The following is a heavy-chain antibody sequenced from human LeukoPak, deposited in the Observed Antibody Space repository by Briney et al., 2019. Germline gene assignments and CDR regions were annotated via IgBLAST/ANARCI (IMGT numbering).Heavy chain of an antibody. CDR2: ISGSGGST. CDR1: GFTFSSYG. D-gene: IGHD6-19*01. V-gene: IGHV3-23*01. CDR3: AKGTGGYSSGWSYYYYYMDV. Sequence: GGTLRLSCTASGFTFSSYGMSWVRQAPGKGLEWVSAISGSGGSTYYADSVKGRFTISRDNSKNTLYLQMNSLRAEDTAVYYCAKGTGGYSSGWSYYYYYMDVWGKGTTVTISS. J-gene: IGHJ6*03.